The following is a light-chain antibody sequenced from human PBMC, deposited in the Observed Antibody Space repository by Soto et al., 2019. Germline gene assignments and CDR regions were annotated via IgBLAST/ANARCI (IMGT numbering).Light chain of an antibody. CDR2: EVS. J-gene: IGLJ7*02. CDR1: SSDVGGYNY. V-gene: IGLV2-8*01. CDR3: SSYAGSNNYV. Sequence: QSVLTQPPSASGSPGQSVTISCTGTSSDVGGYNYVSWYQQHPGKAPKLMIYEVSKRPSGVPDRFSGSKSGNTASLTVSGLQAEDEADYYCSSYAGSNNYVFGTGTQLTA.